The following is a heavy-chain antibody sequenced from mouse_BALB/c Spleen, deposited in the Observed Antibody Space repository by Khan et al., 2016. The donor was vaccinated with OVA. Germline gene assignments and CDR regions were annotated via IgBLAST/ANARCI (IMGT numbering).Heavy chain of an antibody. CDR1: GYTFTDFT. V-gene: IGHV1S137*01. CDR2: VNTYYGDA. J-gene: IGHJ3*01. Sequence: QVQLKESGAELVRPGVSVKISCKGSGYTFTDFTMHWVKQSHAKSQEWIGIVNTYYGDATYNQKFKGKATMTVDKSSSTAYMELARLTSEDTAIYSSGRGGGEDRFDYWGQGTLVTVSA. CDR3: GRGGGEDRFDY.